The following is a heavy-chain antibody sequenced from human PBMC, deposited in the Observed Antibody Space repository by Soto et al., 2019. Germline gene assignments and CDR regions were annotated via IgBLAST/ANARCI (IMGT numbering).Heavy chain of an antibody. CDR3: AKGLVVGSYFDY. J-gene: IGHJ4*02. D-gene: IGHD2-2*01. CDR2: ISGSGGST. Sequence: EVQRLESGGGLVQPGGSLRLSCAASGLTFSSYAMSWVRQAPGKGLEWVSAISGSGGSTYYADSVKGRFTISRDNSKNTQYLQMNGLRAEDTAVYYCAKGLVVGSYFDYWGQGTLVTVSS. V-gene: IGHV3-23*01. CDR1: GLTFSSYA.